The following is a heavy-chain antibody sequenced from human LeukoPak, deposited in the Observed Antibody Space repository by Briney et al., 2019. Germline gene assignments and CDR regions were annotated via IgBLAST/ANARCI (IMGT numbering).Heavy chain of an antibody. J-gene: IGHJ6*03. Sequence: SETLSLTCTVSGGSISSYYWSWIRQPAGKGLEWIGRIYTSGSTNYNPSLKSRVTISVDTSKNQFSLKLSSVTAADTAVYYCARGGAVASYYYYMDVWGKGTTVTISS. CDR3: ARGGAVASYYYYMDV. CDR1: GGSISSYY. CDR2: IYTSGST. V-gene: IGHV4-4*07. D-gene: IGHD6-19*01.